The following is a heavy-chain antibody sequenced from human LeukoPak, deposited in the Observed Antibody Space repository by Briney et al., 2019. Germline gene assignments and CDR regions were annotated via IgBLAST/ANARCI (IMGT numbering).Heavy chain of an antibody. D-gene: IGHD3-10*01. V-gene: IGHV4-39*07. CDR3: AREGLYYYGSGSYYNLLDY. CDR2: IFYSGTT. Sequence: SETLSLTCTVSGDSISSSNYYWAWIRQPPGKGLEWIGSIFYSGTTYYSSSLKSRVTMSVDKSKTQFSLKLSSVTAADTAVYYCAREGLYYYGSGSYYNLLDYWGQGTLVTVSS. J-gene: IGHJ4*02. CDR1: GDSISSSNYY.